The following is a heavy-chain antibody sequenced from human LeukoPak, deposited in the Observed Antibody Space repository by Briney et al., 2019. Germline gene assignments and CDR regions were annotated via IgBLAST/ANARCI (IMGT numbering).Heavy chain of an antibody. J-gene: IGHJ6*02. CDR1: GFTFDDCA. V-gene: IGHV3-9*01. CDR2: ISWNSGNI. Sequence: GGSLRLSCAASGFTFDDCAMHWVRQPPGKGLEWVSGISWNSGNIGYAGSVKGRFTISRDNAKNSLYLQMNSLRAEDTALYYCAKGPPLRDYGMDVWGQGTTVTVSS. D-gene: IGHD2-21*02. CDR3: AKGPPLRDYGMDV.